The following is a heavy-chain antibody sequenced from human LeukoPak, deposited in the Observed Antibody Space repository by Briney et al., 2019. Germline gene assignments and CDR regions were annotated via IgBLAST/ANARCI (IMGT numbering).Heavy chain of an antibody. CDR3: AKDYCRGGNCPLPFFDS. J-gene: IGHJ4*02. V-gene: IGHV3-23*01. CDR1: GFTVSGHA. CDR2: IIDVGDT. D-gene: IGHD2-15*01. Sequence: GGSLRLSGAVSGFTVSGHAMSWVRQAPGKGLEWVSVIIDVGDTYYADSVKGRFTISRDSSKNTVFLQMNSLRAEDTATYYCAKDYCRGGNCPLPFFDSWGQGTLVTVSS.